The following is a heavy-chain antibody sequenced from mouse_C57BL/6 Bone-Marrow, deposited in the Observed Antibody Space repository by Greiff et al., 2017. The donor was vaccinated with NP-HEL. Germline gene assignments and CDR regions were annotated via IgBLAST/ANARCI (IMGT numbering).Heavy chain of an antibody. V-gene: IGHV1-82*01. CDR2: IYPGDGDT. J-gene: IGHJ2*01. Sequence: VQLKQSGPELVKPGASVKISCKASGYAFSSSWMNWVKQRPGKGLEWIGRIYPGDGDTNYNGKFKGKATLTADKSSSTAYMQLSSLTSEDSAVYFCAREGYYGSRRILYYFDYWGQGTTLTVSS. D-gene: IGHD1-1*01. CDR3: AREGYYGSRRILYYFDY. CDR1: GYAFSSSW.